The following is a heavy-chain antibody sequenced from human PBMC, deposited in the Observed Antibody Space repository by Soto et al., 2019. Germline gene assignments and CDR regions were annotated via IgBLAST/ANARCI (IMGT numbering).Heavy chain of an antibody. J-gene: IGHJ6*03. D-gene: IGHD2-8*01. Sequence: SETLSLTCTVSGGSISSYYWSWIRQPPGKGLEWIGYIYYSGSTNYNPSLKSRVTISVDTSKNQFSLKLSSVTAADTAVYYCARDAGGIVLIGRYYMDGWGKGTTVTVSS. CDR1: GGSISSYY. CDR2: IYYSGST. V-gene: IGHV4-59*01. CDR3: ARDAGGIVLIGRYYMDG.